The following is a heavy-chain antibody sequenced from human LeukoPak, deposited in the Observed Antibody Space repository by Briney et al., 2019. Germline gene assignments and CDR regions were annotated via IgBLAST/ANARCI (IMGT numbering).Heavy chain of an antibody. J-gene: IGHJ4*02. Sequence: SGPTLEKPTQTLTLTCTFSGFSLSTSGVGVRWLRQPPGKALEWLALIYWNDDKRYSPSLKSRLTITKDTSKNQVVLTMTNMDPVDTATYYCAHNSIAAAGIQHFDYWGQGTLVTVSS. D-gene: IGHD6-13*01. CDR1: GFSLSTSGVG. CDR2: IYWNDDK. CDR3: AHNSIAAAGIQHFDY. V-gene: IGHV2-5*01.